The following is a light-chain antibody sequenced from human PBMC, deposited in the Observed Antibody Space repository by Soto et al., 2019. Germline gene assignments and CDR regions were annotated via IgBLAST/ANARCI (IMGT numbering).Light chain of an antibody. CDR2: KAS. CDR1: QTIDSW. J-gene: IGKJ5*01. CDR3: QQPISFPIT. V-gene: IGKV1-5*03. Sequence: DIQITHSPSTLSASILYRVTITCRASQTIDSWLAWYQQRPGKPPNLLIYKASTLASGVPSRLSGSGSGTDFTLTIRSLQPEDFATYYCQQPISFPITFGQGTRLEIK.